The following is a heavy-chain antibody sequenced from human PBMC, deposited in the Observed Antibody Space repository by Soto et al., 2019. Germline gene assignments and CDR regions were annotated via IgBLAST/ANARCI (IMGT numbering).Heavy chain of an antibody. CDR3: ARTTYFDWLLPDFDP. CDR2: IYYSGST. CDR1: GGSISSYY. D-gene: IGHD3-9*01. V-gene: IGHV4-59*08. J-gene: IGHJ5*02. Sequence: PSETLSLTCTVSGGSISSYYWSWIRQPPGKGLEWIGYIYYSGSTNYNPSLKSRVTISVDTSKNQFSLKLSSVTAADTAVYYCARTTYFDWLLPDFDPWGQGTLVTVSS.